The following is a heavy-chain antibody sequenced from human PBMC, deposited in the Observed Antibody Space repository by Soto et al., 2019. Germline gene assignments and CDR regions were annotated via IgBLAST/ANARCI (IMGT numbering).Heavy chain of an antibody. Sequence: VQLVESGGGLVQPGGSLRLSCAASGFTVSSNYMSWVRQAPGKGLEWVSVIYSGGYTYYADSVKGRFTISRDNSKNTLYLQMNSLRAEDTAVYYCARGVTTVTTFAFDYWGQGTLVTVSS. CDR2: IYSGGYT. J-gene: IGHJ4*02. D-gene: IGHD4-17*01. V-gene: IGHV3-66*01. CDR1: GFTVSSNY. CDR3: ARGVTTVTTFAFDY.